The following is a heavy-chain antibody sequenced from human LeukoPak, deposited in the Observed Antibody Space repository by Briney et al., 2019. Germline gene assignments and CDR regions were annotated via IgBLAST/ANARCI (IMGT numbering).Heavy chain of an antibody. Sequence: ASVKVSCKASGYTFTGYYIHWVRQAPGQGLECMGWINPNSGGTNYAQKFQGRVTMTRDTSISPAYMELRRLRSDDTAVYYCARGGSGSYFSWLDPWGQGTLVTVSS. D-gene: IGHD3-10*01. CDR3: ARGGSGSYFSWLDP. V-gene: IGHV1-2*02. J-gene: IGHJ5*02. CDR2: INPNSGGT. CDR1: GYTFTGYY.